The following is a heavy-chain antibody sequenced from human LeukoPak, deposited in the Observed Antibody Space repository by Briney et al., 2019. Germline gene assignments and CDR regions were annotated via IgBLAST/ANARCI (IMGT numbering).Heavy chain of an antibody. D-gene: IGHD3-3*01. CDR3: AKSGRYYYYGMDV. Sequence: PGGSLRLSCAASRFTFSSHNMNWVRQAPGKGLEWVSYISSSSSIIYYADSVKGRFTISRDNGKSSLYLQMNSLRAEDTAVYYCAKSGRYYYYGMDVWGQGTTVTVSS. CDR1: RFTFSSHN. CDR2: ISSSSSII. J-gene: IGHJ6*02. V-gene: IGHV3-48*01.